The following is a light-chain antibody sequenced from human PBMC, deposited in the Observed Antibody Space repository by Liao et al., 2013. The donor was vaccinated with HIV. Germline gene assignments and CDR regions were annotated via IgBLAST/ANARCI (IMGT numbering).Light chain of an antibody. CDR1: KLGNKF. CDR2: QDT. Sequence: SYELTQPSSVSVSPGQTAIITCSGDKLGNKFVCWYQQKPGQSPVLVIDQDTKRPSGIPERFSGSNSGNTATLTISGTQAVDEADYYCQAWDSSTGVFGTGTKVTVL. J-gene: IGLJ1*01. CDR3: QAWDSSTGV. V-gene: IGLV3-1*01.